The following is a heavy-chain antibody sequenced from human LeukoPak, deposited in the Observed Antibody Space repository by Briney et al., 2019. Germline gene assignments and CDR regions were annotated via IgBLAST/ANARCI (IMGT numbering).Heavy chain of an antibody. CDR1: GDSIRDYY. CDR3: AREEGIATSGALEY. J-gene: IGHJ4*02. D-gene: IGHD6-13*01. Sequence: SETLSLTCSVSGDSIRDYYWSWIRQPPGKGLEWIGFIYHSGNTNYSPSLSTRVTMSVDTSRTQISLNLRSVTAADTAVYYCAREEGIATSGALEYWGQGILVTVSS. V-gene: IGHV4-59*01. CDR2: IYHSGNT.